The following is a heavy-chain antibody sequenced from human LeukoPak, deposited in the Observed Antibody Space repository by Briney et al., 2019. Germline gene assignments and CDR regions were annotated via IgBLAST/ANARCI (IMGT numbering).Heavy chain of an antibody. D-gene: IGHD5-12*01. V-gene: IGHV1-8*01. J-gene: IGHJ6*02. CDR1: GYTFTSYD. Sequence: GASVKVSCKASGYTFTSYDINWVRQATGQGLEWMGWMNPNSGNTGYAQKFQGRVTMTRNTSISTAYMELSSLRSEDTAVYYCARAGDIVAMLPSYYYYGIDVWGQGTTVTVSS. CDR2: MNPNSGNT. CDR3: ARAGDIVAMLPSYYYYGIDV.